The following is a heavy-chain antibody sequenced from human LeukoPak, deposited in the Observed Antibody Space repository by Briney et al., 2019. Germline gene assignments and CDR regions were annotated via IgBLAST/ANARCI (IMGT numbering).Heavy chain of an antibody. CDR2: IYTSGST. J-gene: IGHJ6*02. CDR3: ARGGAARIRYYGMDV. V-gene: IGHV4-4*07. Sequence: SETLSLTCTVSGGSISSYYWSWIRQPAGKGLEWIGRIYTSGSTNYNPSLKSRVTMSVDTPKNQFSLKLSSVTAADTAIYYCARGGAARIRYYGMDVWGQGTTVTVSS. CDR1: GGSISSYY. D-gene: IGHD6-6*01.